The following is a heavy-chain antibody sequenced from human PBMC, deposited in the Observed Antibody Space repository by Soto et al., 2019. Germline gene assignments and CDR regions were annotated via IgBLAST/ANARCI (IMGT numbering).Heavy chain of an antibody. V-gene: IGHV1-69*08. CDR3: ATDGGSTSSSAYNYFMEV. CDR2: IIPMVGTP. J-gene: IGHJ6*03. D-gene: IGHD3-16*01. Sequence: QAQLVQSGAEVKRPGSSVKVSCKASGDTFSSYSISWVRQAPGQGLEWMGRIIPMVGTPNYAQKFQGRVTFSADKSTSTAYMVLNSLISDDTAVYYCATDGGSTSSSAYNYFMEVWGKGTPVTVSS. CDR1: GDTFSSYS.